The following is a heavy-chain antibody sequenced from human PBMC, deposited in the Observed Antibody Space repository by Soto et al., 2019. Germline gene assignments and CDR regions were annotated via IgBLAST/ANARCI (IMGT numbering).Heavy chain of an antibody. CDR3: ARGPPQWGIDY. D-gene: IGHD3-16*01. J-gene: IGHJ4*02. Sequence: GGSLRLSCAASGFTFSSYSMNWVRQAPGKGLEWVSYISSSSSTIYYADSVKGRFTISRDNAKNSLYLQMNSLRAEDTAVYYCARGPPQWGIDYWGQGTLVTVSS. V-gene: IGHV3-48*01. CDR2: ISSSSSTI. CDR1: GFTFSSYS.